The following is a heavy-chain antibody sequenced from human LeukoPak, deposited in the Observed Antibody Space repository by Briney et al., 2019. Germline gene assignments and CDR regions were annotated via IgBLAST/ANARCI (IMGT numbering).Heavy chain of an antibody. CDR1: GYTFTGYY. Sequence: ASVKVSCKASGYTFTGYYMHWVRQAPGQGLEWMGWINPNSGGTNYAQKFQGRVTMTRDTSISTAYMELSRLRSDDTAVYYCARDNSGSYWVFDYWGQGTLVTVSS. CDR3: ARDNSGSYWVFDY. V-gene: IGHV1-2*02. D-gene: IGHD1-26*01. CDR2: INPNSGGT. J-gene: IGHJ4*02.